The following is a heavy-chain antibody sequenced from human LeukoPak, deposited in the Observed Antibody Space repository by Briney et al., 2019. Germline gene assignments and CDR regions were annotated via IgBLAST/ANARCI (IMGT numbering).Heavy chain of an antibody. CDR2: ISGSGHDT. CDR1: GFTFSSYS. D-gene: IGHD6-19*01. CDR3: AKDLRRGGSSGWCGVDAFDI. J-gene: IGHJ3*02. Sequence: PGGSLRLSCAASGFTFSSYSMNWVRQAPGKGLEWVSTISGSGHDTYYADSVKGRFTISRDNSKNTLYLQMNSLRAEDTAVYYCAKDLRRGGSSGWCGVDAFDIWGQGTMVTVSS. V-gene: IGHV3-23*01.